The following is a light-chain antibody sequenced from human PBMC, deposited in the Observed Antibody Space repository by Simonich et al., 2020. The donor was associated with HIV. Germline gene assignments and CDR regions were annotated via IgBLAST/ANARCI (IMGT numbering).Light chain of an antibody. CDR3: QQYDNWPT. J-gene: IGKJ4*01. Sequence: DIVMTQSPDSLAVSLGERATINCKSSQSVLYSSSNKNDLAWYQQKPGQPPKLLIYWESTRESGVPDRFSGSGSGTVFTLTISSLQAEDVAVYYCQQYDNWPTFGGGTRVEIK. CDR2: WES. CDR1: QSVLYSSSNKND. V-gene: IGKV4-1*01.